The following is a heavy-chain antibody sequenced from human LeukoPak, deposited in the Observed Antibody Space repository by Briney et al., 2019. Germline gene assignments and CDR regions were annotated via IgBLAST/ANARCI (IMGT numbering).Heavy chain of an antibody. Sequence: GASVKVSCKASGYTFTGYYMHWVRQAPGQGLEWMGWINPNSGGTNYAQKFQGWVTMTRDTSISTAYMELSRLRSDDTAVYYCARGGGEEWLRLRPYYFDYWGQGTLVTVSS. CDR3: ARGGGEEWLRLRPYYFDY. J-gene: IGHJ4*02. D-gene: IGHD5-12*01. CDR2: INPNSGGT. CDR1: GYTFTGYY. V-gene: IGHV1-2*04.